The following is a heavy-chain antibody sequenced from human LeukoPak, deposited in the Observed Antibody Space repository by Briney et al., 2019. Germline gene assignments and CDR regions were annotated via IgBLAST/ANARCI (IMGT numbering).Heavy chain of an antibody. CDR3: ARRGTSGWAYYFDF. Sequence: KPSETLSLTCDVSGDSISSSSSYWGWVRHVPGKGLEWIGSVYRSGSTYYNPSLRSRVTISVDTSKNQFTLNLTSVTAADTAVYHYARRGTSGWAYYFDFWGPGSLLTVSS. CDR2: VYRSGST. CDR1: GDSISSSSSY. V-gene: IGHV4-39*01. D-gene: IGHD6-19*01. J-gene: IGHJ4*02.